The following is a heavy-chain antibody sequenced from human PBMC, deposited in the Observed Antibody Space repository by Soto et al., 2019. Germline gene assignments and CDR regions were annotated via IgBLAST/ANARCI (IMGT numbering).Heavy chain of an antibody. D-gene: IGHD2-15*01. CDR3: AWLLPEEGYYCYGMDF. CDR2: ISAYNGNT. J-gene: IGHJ6*02. V-gene: IGHV1-18*01. CDR1: GYTFTSYG. Sequence: ASVKVSCKASGYTFTSYGISWVRQAPGQGLEWMGWISAYNGNTNYAQKFQGRVTITADESTSTAYMELSSLRSEDTAVYYCAWLLPEEGYYCYGMDFWGRGTTVTVSS.